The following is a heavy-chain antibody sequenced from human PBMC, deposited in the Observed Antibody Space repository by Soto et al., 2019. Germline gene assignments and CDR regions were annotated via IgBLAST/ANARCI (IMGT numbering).Heavy chain of an antibody. CDR1: GFTFSNAW. J-gene: IGHJ3*01. V-gene: IGHV3-15*01. Sequence: EVQLVESGGGLVKPGGSLRLSCAASGFTFSNAWMAWVRQAPGKGLEWIGRVKSKVDGGTTDFPAPVKGRFGISRDDSNNTLYLQMSSLKSEDTAVYYCATDLRAAAAVAGGGAYDLWGQGTRVTVSS. CDR3: ATDLRAAAAVAGGGAYDL. CDR2: VKSKVDGGTT. D-gene: IGHD6-13*01.